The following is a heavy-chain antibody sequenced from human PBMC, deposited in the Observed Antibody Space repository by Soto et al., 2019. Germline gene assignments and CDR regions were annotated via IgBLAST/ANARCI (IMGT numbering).Heavy chain of an antibody. CDR3: AREGGYCNGGGCRYFDY. Sequence: EVLLVESGGGLVKPGGSLRLSCAASGFTFSTYSMNWVRQAPGKGLEWVSSINTASYIYYADPVKGRFTISRDDAKNSLYLQMNSLRDEDTAVYYCAREGGYCNGGGCRYFDYWGQGTLVTVSS. D-gene: IGHD2-15*01. CDR1: GFTFSTYS. V-gene: IGHV3-21*01. J-gene: IGHJ4*02. CDR2: INTASYI.